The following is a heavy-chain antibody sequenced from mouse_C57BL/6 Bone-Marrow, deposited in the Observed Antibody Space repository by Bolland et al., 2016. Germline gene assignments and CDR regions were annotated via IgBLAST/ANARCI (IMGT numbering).Heavy chain of an antibody. Sequence: YNQKFKGKATLTVDQSSSTAYMQLNSLTSEDSAVYYCARDDYAYAMDYWGQGT. J-gene: IGHJ4*01. D-gene: IGHD2-4*01. V-gene: IGHV1-39*01. CDR3: ARDDYAYAMDY.